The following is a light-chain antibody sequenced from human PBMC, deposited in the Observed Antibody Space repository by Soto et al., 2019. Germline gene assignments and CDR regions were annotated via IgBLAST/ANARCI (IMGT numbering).Light chain of an antibody. CDR3: QQADSFPLS. CDR1: QSIYKW. Sequence: DTQMTQSPSSVSASIGDRVTISCRASQSIYKWLVWYRQKPGKAPKLFIYAASSLQSGVPSRFSGSGYGTDFTLTISSLQPEDFATYYCQQADSFPLSFGGGTKVEI. J-gene: IGKJ4*01. CDR2: AAS. V-gene: IGKV1-12*01.